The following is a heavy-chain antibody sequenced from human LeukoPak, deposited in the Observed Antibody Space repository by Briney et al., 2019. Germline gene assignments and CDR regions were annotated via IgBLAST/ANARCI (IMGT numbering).Heavy chain of an antibody. Sequence: GGSLRLSCAASGFTFDDYAMHWVRQAPGKGLEWVSGISWNSGSIGYADSVKGRFAISRDNAKNSLYLQMNSLRAEDMALYYCAKAYNWNLNYDMDVWGTGATVTVSS. CDR2: ISWNSGSI. J-gene: IGHJ6*03. CDR3: AKAYNWNLNYDMDV. D-gene: IGHD1-7*01. V-gene: IGHV3-9*03. CDR1: GFTFDDYA.